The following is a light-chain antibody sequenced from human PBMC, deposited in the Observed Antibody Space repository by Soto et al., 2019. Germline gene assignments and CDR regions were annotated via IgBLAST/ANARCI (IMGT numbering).Light chain of an antibody. CDR2: GAS. CDR1: QSFSSK. Sequence: EIVLTQSPATLSVSPGERATLSCRASQSFSSKLAWYQQKPGQAPRLLIYGASTRATGIPARFSGSGSGTEFTLTISRLEPEDFAVYYCQQCNSSITFGQGTRLEIK. J-gene: IGKJ5*01. V-gene: IGKV3-15*01. CDR3: QQCNSSIT.